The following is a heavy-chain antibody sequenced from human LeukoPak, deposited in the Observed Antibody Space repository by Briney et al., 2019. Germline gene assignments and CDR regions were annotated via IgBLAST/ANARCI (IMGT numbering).Heavy chain of an antibody. CDR2: INWNGGST. CDR1: GFTFDDYG. J-gene: IGHJ3*02. CDR3: ARDHPEYSSSSDAFDI. Sequence: GGSLSLSWAPSGFTFDDYGMSWVRHAPGKGLEWVSGINWNGGSTGYADSVKGRFTISRDNAKNSLYLQMNSLRAEDTALYYCARDHPEYSSSSDAFDIWGQGTMVTVSS. V-gene: IGHV3-20*04. D-gene: IGHD6-6*01.